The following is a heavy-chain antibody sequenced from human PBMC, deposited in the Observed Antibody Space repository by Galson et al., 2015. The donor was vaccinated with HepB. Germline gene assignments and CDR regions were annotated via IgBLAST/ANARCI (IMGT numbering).Heavy chain of an antibody. Sequence: SLRLSCAASRLTFSSYAMSWVRQAPGKGLECVPSISGSGGSTYYADAVKGRFTISRDNSKNTLYLQMNSLRAEDTAVYYCAKHHSSSSSSSAMIDYWGQGTLVTVSS. CDR2: ISGSGGST. D-gene: IGHD6-6*01. J-gene: IGHJ4*02. CDR1: RLTFSSYA. V-gene: IGHV3-23*01. CDR3: AKHHSSSSSSSAMIDY.